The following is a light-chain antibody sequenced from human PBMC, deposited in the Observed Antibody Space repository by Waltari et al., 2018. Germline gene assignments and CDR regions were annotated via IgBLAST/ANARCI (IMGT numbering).Light chain of an antibody. V-gene: IGKV3-11*01. CDR2: AVS. CDR3: QQRSIWPYT. J-gene: IGKJ2*01. Sequence: LTQSPVTLSLSPGERATLSCRTSQRLDRFVSWFQHRPGQPPRLLIYAVSDRVPGVPDRFSGSGFGTDFTLTISSLEPEDFAMYYCQQRSIWPYTFGQGTKLEIK. CDR1: QRLDRF.